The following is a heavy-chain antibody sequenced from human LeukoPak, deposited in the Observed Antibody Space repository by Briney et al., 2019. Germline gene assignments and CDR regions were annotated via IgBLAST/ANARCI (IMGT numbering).Heavy chain of an antibody. CDR1: GGSISSGDYY. J-gene: IGHJ6*02. D-gene: IGHD3-10*01. Sequence: PSQTLSLTCTVSGGSISSGDYYWSWIRQPPGKGLEWIGYIYYSGSTNYNPSLKSRVTISVDTSKNQFSLKLSSVTAADTAVYYCARSSGSGSYYSLYYYYYGMDVWGQGTTVTVSS. V-gene: IGHV4-30-4*01. CDR2: IYYSGST. CDR3: ARSSGSGSYYSLYYYYYGMDV.